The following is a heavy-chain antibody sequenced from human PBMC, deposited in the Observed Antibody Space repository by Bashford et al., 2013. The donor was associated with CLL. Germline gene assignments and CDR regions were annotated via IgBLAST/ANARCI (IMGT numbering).Heavy chain of an antibody. CDR3: ARRIPSIAVAGNWMEDYYYYGMDV. D-gene: IGHD6-19*01. CDR2: IYPGDSDT. Sequence: GESLKISCKGSGYSFTSYWISWVRQMPGKGLEWMGIIYPGDSDTRYSPSFQGQVTISADKSISTAYLQWSSLKASDTAMYYCARRIPSIAVAGNWMEDYYYYGMDVWAKGPRSPSP. J-gene: IGHJ6*02. CDR1: GYSFTSYW. V-gene: IGHV5-51*01.